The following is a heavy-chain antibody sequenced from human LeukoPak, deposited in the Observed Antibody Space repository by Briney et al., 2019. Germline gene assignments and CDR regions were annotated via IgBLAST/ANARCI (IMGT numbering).Heavy chain of an antibody. J-gene: IGHJ6*02. CDR1: GGSISSSNW. V-gene: IGHV4-4*02. CDR2: IYHSGST. D-gene: IGHD1/OR15-1a*01. CDR3: ARDKRITGTTVGMDV. Sequence: PSETLSLTCAVSGGSISSSNWWSWVRQPPGKGLEWIGQIYHSGSTNYNPSLKSRVTMSVDKSKNQFSLKLSSVTAADTAIYYCARDKRITGTTVGMDVWGQGTTVTVSS.